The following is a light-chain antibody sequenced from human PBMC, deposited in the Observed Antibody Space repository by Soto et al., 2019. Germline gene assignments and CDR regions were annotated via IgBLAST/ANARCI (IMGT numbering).Light chain of an antibody. CDR2: GAS. J-gene: IGKJ3*01. CDR3: QQYSNSPLT. CDR1: QSVSSNN. V-gene: IGKV3-20*01. Sequence: EIVLTQSPGTLSLSPGERATLSCRASQSVSSNNLAWYQQRPGQAPRVVIYGASTRATGIPERFSGSGSGTDFTLTISSLESEDFAVYYCQQYSNSPLTFGPGTKVDIK.